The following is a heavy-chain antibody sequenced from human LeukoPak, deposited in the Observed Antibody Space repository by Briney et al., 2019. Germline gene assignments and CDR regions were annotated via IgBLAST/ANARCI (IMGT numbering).Heavy chain of an antibody. V-gene: IGHV4-34*01. CDR3: AMPRLVGATRGYFAY. D-gene: IGHD1-26*01. J-gene: IGHJ4*02. Sequence: SSESLSPTCAMYAASLSGYCSTWIRQPPGQGLEWVGEINHSGSTNYNSSLKSRVTMTIATCNCQFSLTLTSPTAALTAVYYCAMPRLVGATRGYFAYWGQGTLVTVSS. CDR2: INHSGST. CDR1: AASLSGYC.